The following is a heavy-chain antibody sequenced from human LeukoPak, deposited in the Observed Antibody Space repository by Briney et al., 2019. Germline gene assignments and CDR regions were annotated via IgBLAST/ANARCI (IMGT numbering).Heavy chain of an antibody. Sequence: GGSLRLSCAASGFTFSSYAMHWVRQAPGKGLEWVAVISYDGSNKYYADSVKGRFTISRDNAKNTLYLQMNSLRAEDTAVYYCAREGSDGAAYYMDVWGKGTTVTISS. V-gene: IGHV3-30*04. D-gene: IGHD3-10*01. CDR1: GFTFSSYA. CDR3: AREGSDGAAYYMDV. CDR2: ISYDGSNK. J-gene: IGHJ6*03.